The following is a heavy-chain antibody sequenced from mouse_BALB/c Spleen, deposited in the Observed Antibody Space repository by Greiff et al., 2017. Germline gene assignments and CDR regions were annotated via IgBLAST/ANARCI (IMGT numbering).Heavy chain of an antibody. CDR2: ISSGSSTI. CDR3: ARRYGNHEGYFDY. Sequence: EVKLVDSGGGLVQPGGSRKLSCAASGFTFSSFGMHWVRQAPEKGLEWVAYISSGSSTIYYADTVKGRFTISRDNPKNTLFLQMTSLRSEDTAMYYCARRYGNHEGYFDYWGQGTTLTVSS. J-gene: IGHJ2*01. V-gene: IGHV5-17*02. D-gene: IGHD2-10*02. CDR1: GFTFSSFG.